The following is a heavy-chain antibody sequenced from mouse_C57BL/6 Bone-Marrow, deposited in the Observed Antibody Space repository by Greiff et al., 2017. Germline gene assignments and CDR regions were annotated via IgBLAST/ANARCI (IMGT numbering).Heavy chain of an antibody. V-gene: IGHV1-26*01. CDR3: ARDYYCSSWYFYY. D-gene: IGHD1-1*01. J-gene: IGHJ2*01. CDR2: INPNNGGT. Sequence: VQLQQSGPELVKPGASVKISCKASGYTFTDYYMNWVKQSHGKSLEWIGDINPNNGGTNYNQKLKGKATLTVDKSASTAYMELRSLTSEDSAVYYWARDYYCSSWYFYYWGQGTILTVSS. CDR1: GYTFTDYY.